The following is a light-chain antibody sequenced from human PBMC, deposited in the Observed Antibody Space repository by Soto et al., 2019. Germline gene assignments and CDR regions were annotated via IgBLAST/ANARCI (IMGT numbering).Light chain of an antibody. CDR1: QSVSSNY. CDR3: QQYGSSPWT. CDR2: AAS. V-gene: IGKV3-20*01. J-gene: IGKJ1*01. Sequence: EIVLTQSPDTLSLSPGARATLSSRASQSVSSNYLAWYQQRPGQAPRPLIYAASSRAPGMPDRFSGSGSGTDFTLTISRLEPEDFAVYYCQQYGSSPWTFGQGTNVDNK.